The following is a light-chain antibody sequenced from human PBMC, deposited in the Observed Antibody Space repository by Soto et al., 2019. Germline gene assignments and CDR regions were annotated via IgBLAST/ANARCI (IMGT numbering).Light chain of an antibody. CDR1: QSVLYSSNNKNY. CDR2: WAS. CDR3: QQYYSTPST. V-gene: IGKV4-1*01. Sequence: DIVMTQSPDSLAVSLGERATINCKSSQSVLYSSNNKNYLAWYQRKPGQPPKLLIYWASTRESGVPDRFSVSGSGTDFTLTISSLQAEDVAVYHCQQYYSTPSTFGQGTKVEIK. J-gene: IGKJ1*01.